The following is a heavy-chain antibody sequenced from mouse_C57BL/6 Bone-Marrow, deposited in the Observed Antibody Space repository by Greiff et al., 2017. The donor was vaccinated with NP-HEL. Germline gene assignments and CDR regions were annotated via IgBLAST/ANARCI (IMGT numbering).Heavy chain of an antibody. V-gene: IGHV1-59*01. CDR3: AKNGNYSWAWFAY. CDR2: IDPSDSYT. CDR1: GYTFTSYW. J-gene: IGHJ3*01. D-gene: IGHD2-1*01. Sequence: QVQLQQPGAELVRPGTSVKLSCKASGYTFTSYWMHWVKQRPGQGLEWIGVIDPSDSYTNYNQKFKGKATLTVDTSSSTAYMQLSSLTSEDSAVYYCAKNGNYSWAWFAYWGQGTLVTVSA.